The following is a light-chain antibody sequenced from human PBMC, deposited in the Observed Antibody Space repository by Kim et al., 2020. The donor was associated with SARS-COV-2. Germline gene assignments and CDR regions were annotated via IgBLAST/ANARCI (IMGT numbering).Light chain of an antibody. CDR3: QQYGDSQYT. V-gene: IGKV3-20*01. Sequence: LSPGERATLSCRASQTIQSKFLAWYQQKTGQPPRLLIYGASYRAAGVPDRFSGSGSETYFTLTITGLEPDDIAVYYCQQYGDSQYTFGQGTKLEI. CDR2: GAS. J-gene: IGKJ2*01. CDR1: QTIQSKF.